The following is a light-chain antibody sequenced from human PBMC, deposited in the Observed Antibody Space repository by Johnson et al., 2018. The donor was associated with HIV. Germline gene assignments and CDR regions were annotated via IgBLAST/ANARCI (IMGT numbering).Light chain of an antibody. CDR3: GTWDSRLSAYV. CDR2: ENN. Sequence: QSVLTQPPSVSAAPGQKVTISCSGTDSNIGNNYVSWYQQFPGTAPKLLIYENNKRPSGIPDRFSGSKSGTSATLGITGLQTGDEAEYYCGTWDSRLSAYVFGTGTKVTVL. J-gene: IGLJ1*01. CDR1: DSNIGNNY. V-gene: IGLV1-51*02.